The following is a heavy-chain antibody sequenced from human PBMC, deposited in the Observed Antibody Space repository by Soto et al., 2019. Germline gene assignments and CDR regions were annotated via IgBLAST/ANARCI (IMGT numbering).Heavy chain of an antibody. CDR2: MYHTGST. CDR3: ARSSRYAYDSSEGNFDY. Sequence: QVQLQESGPGLVKPSGTLSLTCAVSGVSISSNNWWSWVRQPPGKGLDWIGEMYHTGSTNYNPSLKSRVTISVDKSKNQFSLKLSSVTAADTAVYYCARSSRYAYDSSEGNFDYWGHGTLVTVSS. J-gene: IGHJ4*01. V-gene: IGHV4-4*02. D-gene: IGHD3-22*01. CDR1: GVSISSNNW.